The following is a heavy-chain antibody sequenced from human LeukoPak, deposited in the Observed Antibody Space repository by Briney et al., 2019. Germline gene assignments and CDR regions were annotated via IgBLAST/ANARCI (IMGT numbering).Heavy chain of an antibody. J-gene: IGHJ4*02. V-gene: IGHV4-61*02. Sequence: SETLFLTCTVSGGSISSCSYYWSWIRQPAGKGLEWIGRIYTSGSTNYNPSLKSRVTISVDTSKNQFSLKLSSVTAADTAVYYCARGQWLPTYYFDYWGQGTLVTVSS. D-gene: IGHD6-19*01. CDR3: ARGQWLPTYYFDY. CDR1: GGSISSCSYY. CDR2: IYTSGST.